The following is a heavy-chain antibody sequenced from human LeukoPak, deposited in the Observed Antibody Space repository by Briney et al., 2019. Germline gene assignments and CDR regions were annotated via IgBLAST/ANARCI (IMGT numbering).Heavy chain of an antibody. CDR2: IYYSGST. CDR3: ASLGVVERRPNWFDP. D-gene: IGHD1-1*01. Sequence: PSETLSLTCTVSGGSISSYYWSWIRQPPGKGLEWIGYIYYSGSTNYNPSLKSRVTISVDTSKNQFSLKLSSVTAADTAVYYCASLGVVERRPNWFDPWGQGTLVTVSS. J-gene: IGHJ5*02. V-gene: IGHV4-59*08. CDR1: GGSISSYY.